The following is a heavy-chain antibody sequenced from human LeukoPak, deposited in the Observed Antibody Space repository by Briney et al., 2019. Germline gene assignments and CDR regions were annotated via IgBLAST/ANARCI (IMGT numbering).Heavy chain of an antibody. CDR1: VFTASSDY. J-gene: IGHJ4*02. D-gene: IGHD6-13*01. CDR2: LYSGGST. V-gene: IGHV3-53*01. Sequence: GGSLRLSCAASVFTASSDYMNWVRPAPGQGLEWVSVLYSGGSTYYADSVKGRFTISRDNSKNMLYLQMNSLRVEDTAIYYCARQEGSSSSPFDYWGQGTLVTVSS. CDR3: ARQEGSSSSPFDY.